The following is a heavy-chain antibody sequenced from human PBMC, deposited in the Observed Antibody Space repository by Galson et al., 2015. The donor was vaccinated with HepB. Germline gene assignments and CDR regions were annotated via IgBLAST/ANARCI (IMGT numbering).Heavy chain of an antibody. J-gene: IGHJ4*02. CDR3: AKARCTTTSCYGGDFDY. V-gene: IGHV3-30*18. D-gene: IGHD2-2*01. Sequence: SLRLSCAASGFTFSTYGMHWVRQAPGKGLEWVAAISYDERNIYYADSVKGRFTISRDNSKNTIYMQMNSLSAEDTAIYYCAKARCTTTSCYGGDFDYWGQGTLVTVSS. CDR2: ISYDERNI. CDR1: GFTFSTYG.